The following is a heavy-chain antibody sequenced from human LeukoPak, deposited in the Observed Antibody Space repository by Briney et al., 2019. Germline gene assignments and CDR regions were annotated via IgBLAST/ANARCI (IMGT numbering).Heavy chain of an antibody. CDR2: ISSSSSYT. V-gene: IGHV3-21*01. D-gene: IGHD6-19*01. CDR1: GFTFSSYT. CDR3: ARAPSPLAVAGTDY. Sequence: GGSLRLSCAASGFTFSSYTMNWVRQAPGKGLEWVSSISSSSSYTYYADSVKGRFTISRDNAKNSLYLEMNSLRAEDTAVYYCARAPSPLAVAGTDYWGQETLVTVSS. J-gene: IGHJ4*02.